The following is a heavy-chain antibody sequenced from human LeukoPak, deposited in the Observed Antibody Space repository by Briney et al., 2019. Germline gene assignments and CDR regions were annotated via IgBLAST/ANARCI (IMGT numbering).Heavy chain of an antibody. CDR1: GGSISSGGYY. CDR3: ARRRVDDFWSGYWNRFGP. D-gene: IGHD3-3*01. CDR2: IYHSGST. J-gene: IGHJ5*02. Sequence: SETLSLTCTVSGGSISSGGYYWSWIRQPPGKGLEWIGYIYHSGSTYYNPSLKSRVTISVDRSKNQFSLKLSSVTAADTAVDYLARRRVDDFWSGYWNRFGPRGQGTLVTVSS. V-gene: IGHV4-30-2*01.